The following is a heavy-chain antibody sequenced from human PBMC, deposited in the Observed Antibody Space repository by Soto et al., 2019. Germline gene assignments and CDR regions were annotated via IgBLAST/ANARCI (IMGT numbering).Heavy chain of an antibody. CDR1: GFTVSSNY. CDR2: IYSGGST. J-gene: IGHJ4*02. D-gene: IGHD3-10*01. CDR3: ARALNYYGSGGRRPNDY. V-gene: IGHV3-53*04. Sequence: PGGSLRLSCAASGFTVSSNYMSWVRQAPGKGLEWVSVIYSGGSTYYADSVKGRFTISRHNSKNTLYLQMNSLRAEDTAVYYCARALNYYGSGGRRPNDYWGQGTLVTVSS.